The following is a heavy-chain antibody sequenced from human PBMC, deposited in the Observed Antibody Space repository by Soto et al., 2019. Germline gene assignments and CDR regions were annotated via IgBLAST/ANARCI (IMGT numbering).Heavy chain of an antibody. V-gene: IGHV1-69*02. J-gene: IGHJ6*02. Sequence: ASVKVSCKASGGTFSSYTISWVRQAPGQGLEWMGRIIPILGIANYAQKFQGRVTITADKSTSTAYMELSSLRSEDTAVYYCAFYGDYYYYVMDFWGQGTTVPVSS. CDR3: AFYGDYYYYVMDF. CDR1: GGTFSSYT. D-gene: IGHD3-10*01. CDR2: IIPILGIA.